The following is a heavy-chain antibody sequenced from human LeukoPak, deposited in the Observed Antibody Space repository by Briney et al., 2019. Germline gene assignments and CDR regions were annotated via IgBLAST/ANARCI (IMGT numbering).Heavy chain of an antibody. Sequence: GGSLRLSCAASGFTFGSYAMSWVRQAPGKGLEWVSAISGSGGSTYYADSVKGRFTISRDNSKNTLYLQMNSLRAEDTAVYYCAKDSYYYGSGSYYSAPYYFDYWGQGTLVTVSS. CDR1: GFTFGSYA. V-gene: IGHV3-23*01. D-gene: IGHD3-10*01. J-gene: IGHJ4*02. CDR3: AKDSYYYGSGSYYSAPYYFDY. CDR2: ISGSGGST.